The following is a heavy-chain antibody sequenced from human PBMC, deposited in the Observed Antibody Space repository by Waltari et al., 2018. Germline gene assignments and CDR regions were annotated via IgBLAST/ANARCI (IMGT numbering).Heavy chain of an antibody. Sequence: EVQLVQSGAEVRKQGESLKISCMGSGYRFASCWSGWGRQMPGKGLEWMGIIFPGDSDTRYSPSFQGHVTISADTANSTAYLQLTNLKASDTAMYYCARHPLVWVASTQNAFDVWGQGTMVTVSS. CDR2: IFPGDSDT. CDR3: ARHPLVWVASTQNAFDV. CDR1: GYRFASCW. J-gene: IGHJ3*01. V-gene: IGHV5-51*03. D-gene: IGHD3-16*01.